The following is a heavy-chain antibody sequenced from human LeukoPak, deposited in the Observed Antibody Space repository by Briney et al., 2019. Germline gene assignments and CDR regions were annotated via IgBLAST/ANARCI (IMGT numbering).Heavy chain of an antibody. J-gene: IGHJ4*02. CDR2: INPNSGGT. Sequence: GASVKVSCKASGYTFTGYYMHWVRQAPGQGLEWMGWINPNSGGTNYAQKLQGRVTMTTDTSTSTAYMELRSLRSDDTAVYYCARDLVSSWSPGVDYWGQGTLVTVSS. CDR1: GYTFTGYY. D-gene: IGHD6-13*01. V-gene: IGHV1-2*02. CDR3: ARDLVSSWSPGVDY.